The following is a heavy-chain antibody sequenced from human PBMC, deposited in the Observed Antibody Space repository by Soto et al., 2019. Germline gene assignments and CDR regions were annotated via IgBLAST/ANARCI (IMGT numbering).Heavy chain of an antibody. Sequence: PSETLSLTCNFAGRSISSSSSYWGWIRQPPGKGLEWVGSIYYSGSTYYNPSLKSRVTISVDTSKNQFSLKLSSVTAADTAVYYCARVRGIAVAGTTVNYYYYGMDVWGQGTTVT. CDR2: IYYSGST. J-gene: IGHJ6*02. D-gene: IGHD6-19*01. CDR3: ARVRGIAVAGTTVNYYYYGMDV. CDR1: GRSISSSSSY. V-gene: IGHV4-39*01.